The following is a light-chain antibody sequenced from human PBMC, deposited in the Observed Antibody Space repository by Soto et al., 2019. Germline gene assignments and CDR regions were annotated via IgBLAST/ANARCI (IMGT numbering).Light chain of an antibody. J-gene: IGKJ5*01. CDR2: GAS. CDR1: QYIGSN. V-gene: IGKV3-15*01. Sequence: EIVSTQSPGTLSVSRGETATLSCRASQYIGSNLAWYQQKPGQAPGLLIYGASTRATGIPARFSGFGSGTEFTLTISSLQSEDFAVYYCEQYNNWPITFGQGTRLEI. CDR3: EQYNNWPIT.